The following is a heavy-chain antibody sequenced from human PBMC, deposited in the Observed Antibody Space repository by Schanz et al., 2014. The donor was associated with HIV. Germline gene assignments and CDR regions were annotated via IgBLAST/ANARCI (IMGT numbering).Heavy chain of an antibody. CDR2: TSSDGTT. Sequence: EVQLVESGGGLIQRGGSLSLSCAASGFAVSSNFLNWVRQTPGKGLEWVSFTSSDGTTYYADSVKGRFTISRDISRNTIYLQMNGLRGEDTAVYYCRAWLLGDRMDVWGQGTTVAVSS. CDR1: GFAVSSNF. CDR3: RAWLLGDRMDV. J-gene: IGHJ6*02. V-gene: IGHV3-53*01. D-gene: IGHD3-22*01.